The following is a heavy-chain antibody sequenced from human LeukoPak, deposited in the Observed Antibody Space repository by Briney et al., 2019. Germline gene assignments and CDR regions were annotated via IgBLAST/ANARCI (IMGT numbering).Heavy chain of an antibody. Sequence: SETLSLTCAVSGYSISSGYYWGWIRQPPGKGLEWIGSMYHSGSTYYNPSLKSRVTISVDTSKKQFSLKLTSLTAADTAVYYCAREVYSGRPSRSPFDYWGQGTLVTVSS. CDR2: MYHSGST. CDR3: AREVYSGRPSRSPFDY. V-gene: IGHV4-38-2*02. CDR1: GYSISSGYY. J-gene: IGHJ4*02. D-gene: IGHD6-13*01.